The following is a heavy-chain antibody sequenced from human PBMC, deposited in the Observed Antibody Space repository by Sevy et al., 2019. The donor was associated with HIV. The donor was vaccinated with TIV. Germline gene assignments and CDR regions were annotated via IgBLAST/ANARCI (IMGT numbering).Heavy chain of an antibody. CDR2: ITWNSGNI. J-gene: IGHJ4*02. CDR3: AKGRKAGSSATYFDS. Sequence: GGSLRLSCAVSGFIFEDFAMHWVRQVPGRGLEWVAHITWNSGNIDYAGSVKGRFTISRDNAKRSLYLEMNSLTGEDPAFYYCAKGRKAGSSATYFDSWGQGTMVTVSS. D-gene: IGHD6-19*01. CDR1: GFIFEDFA. V-gene: IGHV3-9*01.